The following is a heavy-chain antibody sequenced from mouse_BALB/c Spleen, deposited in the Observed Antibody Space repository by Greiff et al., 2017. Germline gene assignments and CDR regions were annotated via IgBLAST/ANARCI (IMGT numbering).Heavy chain of an antibody. D-gene: IGHD2-1*01. J-gene: IGHJ3*01. V-gene: IGHV5-9-4*01. Sequence: EVMLVESGGGLVKPGGSLKLSCAASGFTFSSYAMSWVRQSPEKRLEWVAEISSGGSYTYYPDTVTGRFTISRDNAKNTLYLEMSSLRSEDTAMYYCASPYGNYGQFAYWGQGTLVTVSA. CDR2: ISSGGSYT. CDR1: GFTFSSYA. CDR3: ASPYGNYGQFAY.